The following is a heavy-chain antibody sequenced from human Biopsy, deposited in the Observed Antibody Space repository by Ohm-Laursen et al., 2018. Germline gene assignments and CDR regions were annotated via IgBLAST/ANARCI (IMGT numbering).Heavy chain of an antibody. CDR1: CGSISSDY. Sequence: GTLSLTCTVSCGSISSDYWSWIRQTPGKGLEWIGYIYYSGSTNYNPSLKSRVTISVDTSKNQFSLRLNSVTAADTAVYYCARATNSTGWPYYYFYGMDVWGQGTTVTVSS. D-gene: IGHD2/OR15-2a*01. V-gene: IGHV4-59*01. CDR3: ARATNSTGWPYYYFYGMDV. J-gene: IGHJ6*02. CDR2: IYYSGST.